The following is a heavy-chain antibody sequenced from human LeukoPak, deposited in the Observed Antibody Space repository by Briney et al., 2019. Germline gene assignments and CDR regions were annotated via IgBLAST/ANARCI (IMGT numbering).Heavy chain of an antibody. J-gene: IGHJ4*02. Sequence: GGSLRLSCAGSGFTFSSYWMSWVRQAPGKGLEWVTTISNSGGTTYYADSVKGRFTISRDDSENTLYLQMNSLRAEDTAVYYCAKATGYLLWGQGTLVTVSS. CDR1: GFTFSSYW. CDR2: ISNSGGTT. CDR3: AKATGYLL. D-gene: IGHD1-14*01. V-gene: IGHV3-23*01.